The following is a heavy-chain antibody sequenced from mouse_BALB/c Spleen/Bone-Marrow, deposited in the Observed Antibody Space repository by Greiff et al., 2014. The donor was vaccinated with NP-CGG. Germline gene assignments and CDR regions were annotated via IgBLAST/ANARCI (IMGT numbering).Heavy chain of an antibody. CDR2: IYPGNSDT. Sequence: SGTVLARPGALVKMSCKASGYTFTSYWMHWVKQRPGQGLEWIGAIYPGNSDTSYNQKFKGKAKLTAVTSTSTAYMELSSLTNEDSAVYYCTRVITAVLATRAMDYWGQGSSVTVSS. D-gene: IGHD1-1*01. J-gene: IGHJ4*01. CDR3: TRVITAVLATRAMDY. CDR1: GYTFTSYW. V-gene: IGHV1-5*01.